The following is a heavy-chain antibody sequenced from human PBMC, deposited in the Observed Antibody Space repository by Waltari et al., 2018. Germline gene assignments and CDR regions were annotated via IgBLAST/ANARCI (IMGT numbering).Heavy chain of an antibody. D-gene: IGHD5-12*01. J-gene: IGHJ3*01. CDR2: MSYNGAT. Sequence: QLQLQESGPGLGKPPEPLSLTCMVPGGSITSTRHYWAWIRQPPGQGLEWIGTMSYNGATYSTPSLKSRVTLSRDTSKNHLSLKLGSVTAADTAVYYCATYIGASIGTAAFDVWGQGTMVTVSS. V-gene: IGHV4-39*02. CDR1: GGSITSTRHY. CDR3: ATYIGASIGTAAFDV.